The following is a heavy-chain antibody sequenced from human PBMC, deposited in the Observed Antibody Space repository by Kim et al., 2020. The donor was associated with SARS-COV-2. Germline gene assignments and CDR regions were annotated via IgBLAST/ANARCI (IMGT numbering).Heavy chain of an antibody. D-gene: IGHD5-12*01. CDR3: VRSGTGPA. Sequence: NGNTKYSQKFRGRVSITRDTSASTAYMELSRLESEDTAVYYCVRSGTGPAWGQGTLVTVSS. J-gene: IGHJ4*02. CDR2: NGNT. V-gene: IGHV1-3*01.